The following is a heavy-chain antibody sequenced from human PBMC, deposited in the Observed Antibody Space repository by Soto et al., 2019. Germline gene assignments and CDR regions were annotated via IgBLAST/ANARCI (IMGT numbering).Heavy chain of an antibody. CDR3: AYRTGWYRHDV. J-gene: IGHJ3*01. CDR2: IFHSGDT. D-gene: IGHD6-19*01. CDR1: GDSISNSRW. V-gene: IGHV4-4*02. Sequence: QVQLQESGPGLVKPSGTLSLTCAVSGDSISNSRWWTWVRQPPGKGLGWIGDIFHSGDTNYNPSLKSRVFISVDKSQNQFSLKVSSVTAADTAVYYCAYRTGWYRHDVWGQGTLVTVSS.